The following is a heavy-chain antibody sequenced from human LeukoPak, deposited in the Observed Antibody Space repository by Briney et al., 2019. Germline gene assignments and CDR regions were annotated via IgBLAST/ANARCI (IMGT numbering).Heavy chain of an antibody. Sequence: PGGSLRLSFAASGFTFSSYSMNWVRQAPGKGLEWVSSISSSSYIYYADSVKGRFTISRDNAKNSLYLQMNSLRAEDTAVYHCARGIVVPAADGVYWGQGTLVTVSS. CDR2: ISSSSYI. D-gene: IGHD2-2*01. J-gene: IGHJ4*02. V-gene: IGHV3-21*01. CDR3: ARGIVVPAADGVY. CDR1: GFTFSSYS.